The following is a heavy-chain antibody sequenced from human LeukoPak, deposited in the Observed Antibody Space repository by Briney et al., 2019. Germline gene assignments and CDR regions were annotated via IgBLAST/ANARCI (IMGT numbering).Heavy chain of an antibody. CDR2: INQAGSDK. CDR3: ARGMIRGVMDDY. Sequence: GGSLRLSCAASGFSFNNYWMSWVRQAPGKGLEWVANINQAGSDKYYVDSVRGRFTISRDNAKNSLYLQMNSLRAEDTAVYYCARGMIRGVMDDYWGQGTLVTVSS. J-gene: IGHJ4*02. V-gene: IGHV3-7*05. CDR1: GFSFNNYW. D-gene: IGHD3-10*01.